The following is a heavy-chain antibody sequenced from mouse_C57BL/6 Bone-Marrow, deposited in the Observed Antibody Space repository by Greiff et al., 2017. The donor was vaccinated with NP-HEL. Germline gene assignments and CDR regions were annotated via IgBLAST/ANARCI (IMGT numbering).Heavy chain of an antibody. J-gene: IGHJ2*01. CDR2: INPSSGYT. D-gene: IGHD2-3*01. CDR3: ARGWLLDY. CDR1: GYTFTSYT. Sequence: QVHVKQSGAELARPGASVKMSCKASGYTFTSYTMHWVKQRPGQGLEWIGYINPSSGYTKYNQKFKDKATLTADKSSSTAYMQLSSLTSEDSAVYYCARGWLLDYWGQGTTLTVSS. V-gene: IGHV1-4*01.